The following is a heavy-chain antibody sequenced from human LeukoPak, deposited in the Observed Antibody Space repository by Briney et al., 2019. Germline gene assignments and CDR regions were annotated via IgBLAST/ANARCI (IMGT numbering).Heavy chain of an antibody. Sequence: GGSLRLSCAASGFTFSSYWMSWVRQAPGKGLEWVANIKQDGSEKYYVDSVKGRFTISRDNAKNSLYLQMNSLRAEDTAVYYCARVPWNYYYYYYMDVWGKGTTVTVSS. D-gene: IGHD1-1*01. CDR2: IKQDGSEK. J-gene: IGHJ6*03. CDR3: ARVPWNYYYYYYMDV. CDR1: GFTFSSYW. V-gene: IGHV3-7*01.